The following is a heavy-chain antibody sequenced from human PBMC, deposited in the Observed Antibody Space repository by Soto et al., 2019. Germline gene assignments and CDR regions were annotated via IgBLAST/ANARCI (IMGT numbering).Heavy chain of an antibody. CDR3: AHLAYGSGSYAVLRWFDP. V-gene: IGHV2-5*02. Sequence: QITLKESGPTLVKPTQTLTLTCTFSGFSLSTSGVGVGWIRQPPGKALEWLALIYWDDDKRYSPSLKSRLTITKDTSKNQVVLTMTNIDPVDTATYYCAHLAYGSGSYAVLRWFDPWGQGTLVTVSS. D-gene: IGHD3-10*01. CDR2: IYWDDDK. CDR1: GFSLSTSGVG. J-gene: IGHJ5*02.